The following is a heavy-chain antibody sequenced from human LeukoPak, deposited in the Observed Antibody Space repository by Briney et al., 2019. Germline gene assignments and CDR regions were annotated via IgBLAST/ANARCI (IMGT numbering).Heavy chain of an antibody. CDR2: ISYDGSKK. D-gene: IGHD3-3*01. J-gene: IGHJ6*02. V-gene: IGHV3-30-3*01. CDR3: ARGGDFWSGYKTHEYGLDV. Sequence: GGSLRLSCAASGFTFSSYAMHWVRQAPGKGLEWVAVISYDGSKKYHADSVKGRFTISRDNSNKMQYLEMDSLRAGDTAVYYCARGGDFWSGYKTHEYGLDVWGQGTTVTVSS. CDR1: GFTFSSYA.